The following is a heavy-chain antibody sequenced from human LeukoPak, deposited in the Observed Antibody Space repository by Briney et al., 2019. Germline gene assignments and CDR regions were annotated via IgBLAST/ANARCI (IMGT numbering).Heavy chain of an antibody. CDR1: GFTFSSYA. Sequence: GGSLRLSCAASGFTFSSYAMHWVRQAPGKGLEWGAVISYDGSNKYYADSVKGRFTISRDNSKNTLYLQMNSLRAEDTAVYYCARDAYDILTGYVGYYYGMDVWGQGTTVTVSS. J-gene: IGHJ6*02. D-gene: IGHD3-9*01. V-gene: IGHV3-30-3*01. CDR3: ARDAYDILTGYVGYYYGMDV. CDR2: ISYDGSNK.